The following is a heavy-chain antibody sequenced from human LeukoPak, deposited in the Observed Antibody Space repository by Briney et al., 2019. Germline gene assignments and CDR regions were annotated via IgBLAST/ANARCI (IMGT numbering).Heavy chain of an antibody. D-gene: IGHD3-10*01. CDR3: ARDLGGEVTSHFDY. J-gene: IGHJ4*02. Sequence: GGSLRLSCAVSGFTLSSYSMNWVRQAPGKGLEWVSYISSSSSTIYYADSVKGRFTISRDNAKNSLYLQMNSLRAEDTAVYYCARDLGGEVTSHFDYWGQGTLVTVSS. V-gene: IGHV3-48*04. CDR1: GFTLSSYS. CDR2: ISSSSSTI.